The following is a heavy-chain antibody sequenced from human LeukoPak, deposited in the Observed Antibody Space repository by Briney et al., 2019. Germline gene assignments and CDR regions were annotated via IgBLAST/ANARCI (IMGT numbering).Heavy chain of an antibody. D-gene: IGHD5-18*01. CDR1: GDSVSSNSVA. V-gene: IGHV6-1*01. CDR3: ARERGGNNSGYVFDY. CDR2: IYYRSKWYN. J-gene: IGHJ4*02. Sequence: SQTLSLTCAISGDSVSSNSVAWNWIRQSPSRGLEWLGRIYYRSKWYNDYAVSVESRITINPDTTKNRFSLQLNSVTPEDTAVYYCARERGGNNSGYVFDYWGQGTLVTVSS.